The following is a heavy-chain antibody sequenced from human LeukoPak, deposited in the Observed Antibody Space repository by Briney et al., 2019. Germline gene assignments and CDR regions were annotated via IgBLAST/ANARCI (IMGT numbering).Heavy chain of an antibody. Sequence: GESLKISCKGSGYSFTSYWIGWVRQAPGQGLEWMGIINPSGGSTSYAQKFQGRVTMTRDMSTSTVYMELSSLRSEDTAVYYCARGPDAFDIWGQGTMVTVSS. V-gene: IGHV1-46*01. J-gene: IGHJ3*02. CDR3: ARGPDAFDI. CDR1: GYSFTSYW. CDR2: INPSGGST.